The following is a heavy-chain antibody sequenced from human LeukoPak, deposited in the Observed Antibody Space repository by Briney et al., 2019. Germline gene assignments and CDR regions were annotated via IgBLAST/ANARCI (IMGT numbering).Heavy chain of an antibody. CDR1: GFTFSSYA. V-gene: IGHV3-30-3*01. Sequence: GRSLRLSCAASGFTFSSYAMHWVRQAPGKGLEWVAVISYDGSNKYYADSVKGRFTISRDNSKNTLYLQMNSLRAEDTAVYYCARDADYSSGWLFDYWGQGTLVTVSS. D-gene: IGHD6-19*01. J-gene: IGHJ4*02. CDR3: ARDADYSSGWLFDY. CDR2: ISYDGSNK.